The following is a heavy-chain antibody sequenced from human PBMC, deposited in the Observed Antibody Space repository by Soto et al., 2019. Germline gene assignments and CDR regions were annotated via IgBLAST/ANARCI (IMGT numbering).Heavy chain of an antibody. J-gene: IGHJ4*02. Sequence: VGSLRLSCAASGFSFSSYAMHWVRQAPGKGLEYVSAISSNGGSTYYADSVKGRFTISRDNSKNTLYLQMGSLRPEDMAVYYCARGGRGYCSSISCLFDYWGQGTLVTVSS. CDR1: GFSFSSYA. CDR2: ISSNGGST. V-gene: IGHV3-64*02. CDR3: ARGGRGYCSSISCLFDY. D-gene: IGHD2-2*01.